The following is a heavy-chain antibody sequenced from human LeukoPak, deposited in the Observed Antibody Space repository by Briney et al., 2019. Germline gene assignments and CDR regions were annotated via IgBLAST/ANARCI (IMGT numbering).Heavy chain of an antibody. CDR2: LNPSSGST. J-gene: IGHJ4*02. CDR1: GYTFTTYY. Sequence: GASVTVSCTASGYTFTTYYMHWVRQAPGQGLEWMGILNPSSGSTSYAQRFQGRVTMTRDTTTSTFYMELRSLKSEDTAVYYCAGDGEYYDSSGSYFDYWGQGTAVTVSS. CDR3: AGDGEYYDSSGSYFDY. D-gene: IGHD3-22*01. V-gene: IGHV1-46*01.